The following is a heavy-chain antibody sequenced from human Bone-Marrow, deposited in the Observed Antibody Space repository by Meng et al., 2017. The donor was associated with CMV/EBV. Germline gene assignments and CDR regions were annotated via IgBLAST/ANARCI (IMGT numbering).Heavy chain of an antibody. J-gene: IGHJ6*02. V-gene: IGHV1-69*05. Sequence: SVKVSCKASGGTFSSYAISWVRQAPRQGLEWMGGIIPIFGTANYAQKFQGRVTITTNEYTSRAYMELSSLRCEDTAVYYCARGSGGYSGYDYPAGMDVWGQGTTVTVSS. D-gene: IGHD5-12*01. CDR2: IIPIFGTA. CDR3: ARGSGGYSGYDYPAGMDV. CDR1: GGTFSSYA.